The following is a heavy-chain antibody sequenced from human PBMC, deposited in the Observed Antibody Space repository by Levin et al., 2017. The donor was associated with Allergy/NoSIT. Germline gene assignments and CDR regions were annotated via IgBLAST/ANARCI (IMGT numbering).Heavy chain of an antibody. CDR1: GLSFNTYG. Sequence: GESLKISCAVSGLSFNTYGMNWVRQARGKGLEWVALITSDGYTTFYADTVRGRFTISRDNSTSTVYLQMNNLRSDDTAVYYWDTRVFDHWGQGTLVTVSS. V-gene: IGHV3-30*03. J-gene: IGHJ4*02. CDR3: DTRVFDH. CDR2: ITSDGYTT.